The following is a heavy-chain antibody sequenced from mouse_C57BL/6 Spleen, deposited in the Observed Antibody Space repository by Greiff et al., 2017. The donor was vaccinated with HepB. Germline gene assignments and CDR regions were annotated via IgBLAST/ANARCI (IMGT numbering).Heavy chain of an antibody. J-gene: IGHJ4*01. V-gene: IGHV1-15*01. CDR3: TRWDTAMDY. D-gene: IGHD4-1*01. CDR1: GYTFTDYE. Sequence: VKLMESGAELVRPGASVTLSCKASGYTFTDYEMHWVKQTPVHGLEWIGAIDPETGGTAYNQKFKGKAILTADKSSSTAYMELSSLTSEDSAVYYCTRWDTAMDYWGQGTSVTVSS. CDR2: IDPETGGT.